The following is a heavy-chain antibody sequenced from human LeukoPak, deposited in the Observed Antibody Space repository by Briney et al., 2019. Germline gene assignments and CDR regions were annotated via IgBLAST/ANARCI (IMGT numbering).Heavy chain of an antibody. V-gene: IGHV3-74*01. D-gene: IGHD1-1*01. CDR2: IDGEGSVT. CDR3: TTGGSYFFDY. CDR1: GFTFSTYW. Sequence: PGGSLRLSCAATGFTFSTYWMHWVRQAPGKGLVWVSRIDGEGSVTKYTDSVKGRFTISRDVAKNTVYLQMNSLRAEDTAVYYCTTGGSYFFDYWGQGTLVTVSS. J-gene: IGHJ4*02.